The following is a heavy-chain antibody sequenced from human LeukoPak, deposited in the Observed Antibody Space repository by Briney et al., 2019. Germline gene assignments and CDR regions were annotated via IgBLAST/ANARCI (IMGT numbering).Heavy chain of an antibody. D-gene: IGHD3-22*01. J-gene: IGHJ5*02. Sequence: SQTLSLTCAISGDSVSSNSAAWNWIRQSPSRGLEWLGRTYYRSKWYYDYAVSVNSRITIKADTSKNQFSLKLSSVTAADTAVYYCARHTRNYDSSGGYFDPWGQGTLITVSS. CDR2: TYYRSKWYY. CDR1: GDSVSSNSAA. CDR3: ARHTRNYDSSGGYFDP. V-gene: IGHV6-1*01.